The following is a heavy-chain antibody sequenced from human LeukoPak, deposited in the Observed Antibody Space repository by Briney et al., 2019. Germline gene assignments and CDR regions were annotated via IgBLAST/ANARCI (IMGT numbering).Heavy chain of an antibody. CDR1: GFTFSSYG. V-gene: IGHV3-30*18. D-gene: IGHD6-13*01. Sequence: GGSLRLSCAASGFTFSSYGMHWVRQAPGKGLEWVAVISYDGSNKYYADSVKGRFTISRDNSKNTLYLQMNSLRAEDTAVYYCAKVKGQQLVWGSFDYWGQGTLVTVSS. J-gene: IGHJ4*02. CDR3: AKVKGQQLVWGSFDY. CDR2: ISYDGSNK.